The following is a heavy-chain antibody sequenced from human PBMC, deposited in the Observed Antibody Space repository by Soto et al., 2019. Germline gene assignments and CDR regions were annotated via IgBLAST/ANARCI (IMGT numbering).Heavy chain of an antibody. J-gene: IGHJ4*02. CDR1: GFSLSTSGVG. Sequence: QITLKESGPTLVKPTQTLTLTCTFSGFSLSTSGVGVGWIRQPPGKALEWLALIYWDDNKRYSPSLKSRLTITKDTSKNQVVLTMTNMDPVDTATYYCAHRFNWHGLFDYWGQGTLVTVSS. CDR2: IYWDDNK. V-gene: IGHV2-5*02. D-gene: IGHD1-20*01. CDR3: AHRFNWHGLFDY.